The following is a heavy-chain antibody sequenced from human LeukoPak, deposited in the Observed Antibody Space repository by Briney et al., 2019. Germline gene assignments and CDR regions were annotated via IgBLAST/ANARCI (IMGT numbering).Heavy chain of an antibody. J-gene: IGHJ4*01. CDR3: AREGGFYRPLDY. V-gene: IGHV4-4*02. Sequence: SETLSLTCGVSGGSVINTNWWTWVRQPPGKGLEWIGEVHLDGRTNYNPSLESRLTMSVDVSENQVSLKLTSVAAADTAVYYCAREGGFYRPLDYSGQEPWSPSPQ. D-gene: IGHD3-3*01. CDR2: VHLDGRT. CDR1: GGSVINTNW.